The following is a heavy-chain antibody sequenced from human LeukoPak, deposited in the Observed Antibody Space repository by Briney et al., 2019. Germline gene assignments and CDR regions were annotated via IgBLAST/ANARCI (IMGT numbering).Heavy chain of an antibody. CDR1: GTSISSGNW. D-gene: IGHD2-15*01. CDR2: IYYSGNT. V-gene: IGHV4-28*01. CDR3: GEQVVGNMPEYFDS. Sequence: SDTLSLTCAVSGTSISSGNWWGWIRQPPGKGLEWIGYIYYSGNTHYNLSLKSRVTMSVDTSKNQFSLKLSSVTAVDTAVYYCGEQVVGNMPEYFDSWGQGALVIVSS. J-gene: IGHJ4*02.